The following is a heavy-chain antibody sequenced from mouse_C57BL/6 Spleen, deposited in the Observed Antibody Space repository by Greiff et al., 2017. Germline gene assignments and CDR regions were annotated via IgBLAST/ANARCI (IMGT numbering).Heavy chain of an antibody. V-gene: IGHV1-50*01. CDR1: GYTFTSYW. Sequence: QVQLQQPGAELVKPGASVKLSCKASGYTFTSYWMQWVKQRPGQGLEWIGEIDPSDSYTNYNQKFKGKATLTVDTSSSTAYMQLSSLTSEDSAVYYCARRNLPYYFDYWGQGTTLTFSS. CDR3: ARRNLPYYFDY. J-gene: IGHJ2*01. CDR2: IDPSDSYT.